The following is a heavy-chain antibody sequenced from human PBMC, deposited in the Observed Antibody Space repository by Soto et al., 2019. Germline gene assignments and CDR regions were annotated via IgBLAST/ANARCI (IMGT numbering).Heavy chain of an antibody. CDR1: GGSISSGGYY. V-gene: IGHV4-31*03. Sequence: PSETLSLTCTVSGGSISSGGYYWSWIRQHPGKGLEWIGYIYYSGSTYYNPSLKSRVTISVDTSKNQFSLKLGSVTAADTAVYYCAGGYYYFYYFDYWGQGTLVTVSS. CDR2: IYYSGST. J-gene: IGHJ4*02. D-gene: IGHD3-22*01. CDR3: AGGYYYFYYFDY.